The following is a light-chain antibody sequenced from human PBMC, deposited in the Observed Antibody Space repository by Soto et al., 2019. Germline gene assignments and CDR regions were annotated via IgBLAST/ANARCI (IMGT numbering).Light chain of an antibody. V-gene: IGKV3-20*01. J-gene: IGKJ5*01. CDR1: QSVSSSF. CDR2: AAS. Sequence: EIVMTQSPATLSVSPGERATLSRRASQSVSSSFLAWYQQRPGQAPRLLIYAASNTAPGIPDRFSGSGSGTDFTLTISRLEPEDFAVYYCQLYGISPQFGQGTRLEIK. CDR3: QLYGISPQ.